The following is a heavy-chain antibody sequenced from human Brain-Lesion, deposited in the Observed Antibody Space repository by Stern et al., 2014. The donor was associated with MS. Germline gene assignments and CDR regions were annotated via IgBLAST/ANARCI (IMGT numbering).Heavy chain of an antibody. J-gene: IGHJ4*02. Sequence: VQLLESGAGVVNPSRTLSLTCAASGFSISTFSRRWFRRQSGRRVPGGAFILYDGGATYYDATVKSGFTISRDNSKNTLYLQMNSLRVEDAAVYHCAKDRQLWTYFFDYWGQGSLVTVSS. D-gene: IGHD2-21*01. CDR3: AKDRQLWTYFFDY. V-gene: IGHV3-30*18. CDR2: ILYDGGAT. CDR1: GFSISTFS.